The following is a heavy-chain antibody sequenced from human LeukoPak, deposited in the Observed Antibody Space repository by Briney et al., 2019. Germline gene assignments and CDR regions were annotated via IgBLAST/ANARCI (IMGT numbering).Heavy chain of an antibody. D-gene: IGHD1-26*01. Sequence: SETLSLTCTVSGGSIRSFYWSWIRQPPGKGLEWIGYIYYRGNTNYNPSLKSRVTISVDTSKNQFSLNLTSVTAADTAVYYCAREYGGGLYENPPYSGSYYGGSQALDYWGQGTLVTVSS. CDR2: IYYRGNT. CDR1: GGSIRSFY. CDR3: AREYGGGLYENPPYSGSYYGGSQALDY. V-gene: IGHV4-59*01. J-gene: IGHJ4*02.